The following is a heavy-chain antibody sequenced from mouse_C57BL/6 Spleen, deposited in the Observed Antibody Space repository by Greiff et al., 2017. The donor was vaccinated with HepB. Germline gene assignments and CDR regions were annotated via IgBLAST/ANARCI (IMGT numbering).Heavy chain of an antibody. D-gene: IGHD1-1*01. CDR3: ARGPITTVVATRAMDY. CDR1: GYTFTGYW. V-gene: IGHV1-9*01. Sequence: QVQLQQSGAELMKPGASVKLSCKATGYTFTGYWIEWVKQRPGHGLEWIGEILPGSGSTNYNEKFKGKATFTADTSSNTAYMQLSSLTTEDSAIYYCARGPITTVVATRAMDYWGQGTSVTVSS. J-gene: IGHJ4*01. CDR2: ILPGSGST.